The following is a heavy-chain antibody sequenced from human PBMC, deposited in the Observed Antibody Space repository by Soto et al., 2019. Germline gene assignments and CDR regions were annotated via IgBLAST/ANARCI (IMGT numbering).Heavy chain of an antibody. V-gene: IGHV3-23*01. Sequence: PGGSLRLSCAACGFTFSSYAMSWVRQAPGKGLEWVSAISGSGGSTYYADSVKGRFTISRDNSKNTLYLQMNSLRAEDTAVYYCAKEESGGGYYYYGMDVWGQGTTVTVSS. J-gene: IGHJ6*02. CDR1: GFTFSSYA. CDR3: AKEESGGGYYYYGMDV. CDR2: ISGSGGST. D-gene: IGHD3-10*01.